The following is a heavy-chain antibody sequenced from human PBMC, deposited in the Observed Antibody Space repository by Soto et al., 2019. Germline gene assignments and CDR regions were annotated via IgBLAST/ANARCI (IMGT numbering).Heavy chain of an antibody. CDR3: AQYYYGSGSYGNWFDP. CDR2: IYYSGST. D-gene: IGHD3-10*01. Sequence: SETLSLTCTVSGGSISSGGYYRSWIRQHPGKGLEWIGYIYYSGSTYYNPSLKSRVTISVDTSKNQFSLKLSSVTAADTAVYYCAQYYYGSGSYGNWFDPWGQGTLVTVSS. J-gene: IGHJ5*02. CDR1: GGSISSGGYY. V-gene: IGHV4-31*03.